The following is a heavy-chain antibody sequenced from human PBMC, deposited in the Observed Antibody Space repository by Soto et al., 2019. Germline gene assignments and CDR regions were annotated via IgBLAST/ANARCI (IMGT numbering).Heavy chain of an antibody. V-gene: IGHV3-53*01. CDR1: GFTVSSNY. CDR3: ARGVTGTTYDYYYGMDV. J-gene: IGHJ6*02. CDR2: IYSGGST. D-gene: IGHD1-20*01. Sequence: VPLVESGGGLIQPGGSLRLSCAASGFTVSSNYMSWVRQAPGKGLEWVSVIYSGGSTYYADSVKGRFTISRDNSKYTLYLQMNSLRAEDTAVYYCARGVTGTTYDYYYGMDVWGQGTTVTVS.